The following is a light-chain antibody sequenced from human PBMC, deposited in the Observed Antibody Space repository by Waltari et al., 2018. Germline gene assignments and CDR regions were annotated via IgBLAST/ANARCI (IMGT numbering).Light chain of an antibody. J-gene: IGKJ4*01. Sequence: EIVLTQSPATLSLSPGERATLSCRASQSVSSYLAWYQQKPGQAPRLLIYDASNRATGLRARCSGSGSGTDFTLTISSLEPEDFAVYYCQQRSNWPPSLTFGGGTKVEIK. CDR2: DAS. CDR3: QQRSNWPPSLT. CDR1: QSVSSY. V-gene: IGKV3-11*01.